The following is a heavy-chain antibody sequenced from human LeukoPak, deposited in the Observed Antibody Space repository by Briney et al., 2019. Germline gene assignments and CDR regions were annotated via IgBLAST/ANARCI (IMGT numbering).Heavy chain of an antibody. Sequence: GGSLRLSCAASGFTFNTYPMHWVRQAPGKGLEWVAVISNDGNNKYYADSVKGRFTISRDNSNNTLSLQMNGLRVEDTAVYYCARAYSGYPTDWLDPWGQGTLVTVSS. V-gene: IGHV3-30*04. CDR3: ARAYSGYPTDWLDP. D-gene: IGHD5-12*01. CDR2: ISNDGNNK. CDR1: GFTFNTYP. J-gene: IGHJ5*02.